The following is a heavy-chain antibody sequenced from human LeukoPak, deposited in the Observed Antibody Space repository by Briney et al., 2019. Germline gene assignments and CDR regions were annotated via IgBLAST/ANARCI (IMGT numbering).Heavy chain of an antibody. V-gene: IGHV3-23*05. Sequence: PGGSLRLSCVASGFTFSSYGMSWVRQAPGKGLEWVSFIYSGGNTHYSDSVKGRFTISRDNSKNTLYLQMNSLRAEDTAVYYCARRAGEYSHPYDYWGQGTLVTVSS. CDR2: IYSGGNT. J-gene: IGHJ4*02. CDR1: GFTFSSYG. CDR3: ARRAGEYSHPYDY. D-gene: IGHD2/OR15-2a*01.